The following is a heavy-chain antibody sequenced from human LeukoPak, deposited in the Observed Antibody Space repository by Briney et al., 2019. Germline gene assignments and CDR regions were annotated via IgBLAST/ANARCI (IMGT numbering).Heavy chain of an antibody. V-gene: IGHV3-33*01. J-gene: IGHJ4*02. CDR2: IWYDGSNK. CDR1: GFTFSSYG. Sequence: GGSLRLSCAASGFTFSSYGMHWVRQAPGKGLEWVAVIWYDGSNKYYADSVKGRFTVSRDNSKNTLYLQMNSLRAEDTAVYYCARGSTRDDYGDPPLGYWGQGTLVTVSS. CDR3: ARGSTRDDYGDPPLGY. D-gene: IGHD4-17*01.